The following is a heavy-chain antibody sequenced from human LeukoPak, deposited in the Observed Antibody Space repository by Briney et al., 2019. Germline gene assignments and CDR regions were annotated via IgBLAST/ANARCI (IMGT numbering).Heavy chain of an antibody. CDR1: GGSFSGYY. D-gene: IGHD3-22*01. Sequence: PSETLSLTCAVYGGSFSGYYWSWIRQPPGKGLEWIGEINHSGSTNYNPSLKSRVTISVDTSKNQFSLKLSSVTAADTAVYYCARFGAYYYDSSGYFARGYYYYYMDVWGKGTTVTISS. V-gene: IGHV4-34*01. CDR2: INHSGST. J-gene: IGHJ6*03. CDR3: ARFGAYYYDSSGYFARGYYYYYMDV.